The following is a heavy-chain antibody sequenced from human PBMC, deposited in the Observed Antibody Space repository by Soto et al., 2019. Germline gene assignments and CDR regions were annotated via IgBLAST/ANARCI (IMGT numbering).Heavy chain of an antibody. CDR1: GFSLSTTGVG. CDR3: ARESRRCFDC. CDR2: IYWDDDK. D-gene: IGHD2-2*01. V-gene: IGHV2-5*02. J-gene: IGHJ4*02. Sequence: QITLKESGPTLVKPTQTLTLTCTFSGFSLSTTGVGVGWIRQPPGKALEWLAIIYWDDDKRYSPSLKSRLTITEDTSNNQVVRTKTNKDPGDTATYYCARESRRCFDCWGQGTLVTVSS.